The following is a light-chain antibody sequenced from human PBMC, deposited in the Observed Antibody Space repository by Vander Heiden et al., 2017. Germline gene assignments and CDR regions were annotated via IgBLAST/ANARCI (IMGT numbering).Light chain of an antibody. CDR3: QQYDNWPFT. CDR1: QSVSNN. V-gene: IGKV3-15*01. CDR2: GAS. J-gene: IGKJ3*01. Sequence: EIVMTQSPPTLSVSPGERATLSCRASQSVSNNLAWYQQKPGQAPRLLIYGASTRATGIPARFSGNGSGTEFTLTISSLQSEDFAVYYCQQYDNWPFTFGPGTKVDIK.